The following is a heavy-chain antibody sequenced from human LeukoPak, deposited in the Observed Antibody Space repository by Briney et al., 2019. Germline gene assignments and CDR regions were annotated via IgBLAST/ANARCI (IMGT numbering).Heavy chain of an antibody. CDR3: ARELREYYYYMDV. D-gene: IGHD5-12*01. CDR1: GYTFTGYY. J-gene: IGHJ6*03. Sequence: ASVKVSCKASGYTFTGYYTHWVRQAPGQGLEWMGWINPNSGGTNYAQKFQGRVTMTRDTSISTAYMELSRLRSDDTAVYYCARELREYYYYMDVWGKGTTVTVSS. CDR2: INPNSGGT. V-gene: IGHV1-2*02.